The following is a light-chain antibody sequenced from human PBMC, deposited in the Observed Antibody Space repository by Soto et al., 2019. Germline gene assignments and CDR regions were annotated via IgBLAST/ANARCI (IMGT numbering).Light chain of an antibody. J-gene: IGKJ5*01. Sequence: AIRMTQSPSSLSASTGDRVTITCRASQGISSYLAWYQQKPGKAPKLLIYAASTLQSGVPSRFSGSGSETEFTLTISRLQPDDFATYFCHSRAFGQGTRLEIK. CDR3: HSRA. CDR1: QGISSY. V-gene: IGKV1-8*01. CDR2: AAS.